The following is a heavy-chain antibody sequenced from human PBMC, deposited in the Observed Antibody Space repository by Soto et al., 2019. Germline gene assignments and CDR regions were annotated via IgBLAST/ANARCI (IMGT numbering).Heavy chain of an antibody. CDR2: FDHEDGET. D-gene: IGHD4-17*01. J-gene: IGHJ6*02. CDR3: ATEDGGYGLERSGAHYGMDV. Sequence: ASVKVSCKVSGYTRTELSMHWVRQAPGKGLEWMGGFDHEDGETIYAQKFQGRVTMTEDTSTDTAYMELSSLRSEDTAVYYSATEDGGYGLERSGAHYGMDVWGRGTTVTSP. V-gene: IGHV1-24*01. CDR1: GYTRTELS.